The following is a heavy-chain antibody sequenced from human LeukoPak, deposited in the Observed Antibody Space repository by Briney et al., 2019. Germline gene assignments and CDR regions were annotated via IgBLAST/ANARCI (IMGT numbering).Heavy chain of an antibody. CDR2: ISAYNGNT. D-gene: IGHD3-10*01. Sequence: ASVKVSCKASGYTFTSYGISWVRQAPGQGLEWMGWISAYNGNTNYAQKFQGRVTITRDTSASTAYMELSSLRSEDTAVYYCARGVRGISYYFDYWGQGTLVTVSS. J-gene: IGHJ4*02. CDR3: ARGVRGISYYFDY. CDR1: GYTFTSYG. V-gene: IGHV1-18*01.